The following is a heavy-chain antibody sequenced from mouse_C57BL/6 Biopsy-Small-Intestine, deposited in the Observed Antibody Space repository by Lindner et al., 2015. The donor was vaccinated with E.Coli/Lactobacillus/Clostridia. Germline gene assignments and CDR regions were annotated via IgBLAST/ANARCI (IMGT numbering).Heavy chain of an antibody. J-gene: IGHJ3*01. CDR2: ILPGSGST. D-gene: IGHD1-1*01. Sequence: VQLQESGAALMKPGASVKLSCKATGYTFTGYWIEWVKQRPGHGLEWIGEILPGSGSTNYSEKFKGKATFTADTSSNTAYMQLSSLTTEDSAIYYCARHYYGSSSFAYWGQGTLVTVSA. CDR1: GYTFTGYW. CDR3: ARHYYGSSSFAY. V-gene: IGHV1-9*01.